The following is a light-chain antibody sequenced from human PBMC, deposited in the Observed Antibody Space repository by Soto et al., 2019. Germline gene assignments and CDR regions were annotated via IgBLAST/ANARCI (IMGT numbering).Light chain of an antibody. CDR2: GAS. Sequence: GDIGTIMCQASESISTWLSWYQQKPGKAPKLVIYGASSLESGVPPRFSGDGSGTEFPITISRLQSDDFATYDCQQYYDYTRTFCQGTKVDIK. CDR3: QQYYDYTRT. V-gene: IGKV1-5*03. CDR1: ESISTW. J-gene: IGKJ1*01.